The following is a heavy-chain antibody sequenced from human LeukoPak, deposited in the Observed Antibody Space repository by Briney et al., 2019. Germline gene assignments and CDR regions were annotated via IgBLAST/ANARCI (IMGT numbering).Heavy chain of an antibody. CDR3: ARGLIVVVPAARRGYYYGMDV. V-gene: IGHV4-34*01. CDR2: INHSGST. D-gene: IGHD2-2*01. CDR1: GGSFSGYY. J-gene: IGHJ6*02. Sequence: PSETLSLTCAVYGGSFSGYYWGWIRQPPGKGLEWIGEINHSGSTNYNPSLKSRVTISVDTSKNQFSLKLSSVTAADMAVYYCARGLIVVVPAARRGYYYGMDVWGQGTTVTVSS.